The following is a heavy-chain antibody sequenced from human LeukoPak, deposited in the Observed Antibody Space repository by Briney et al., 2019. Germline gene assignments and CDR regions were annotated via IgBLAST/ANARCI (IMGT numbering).Heavy chain of an antibody. CDR1: GYSFTIYW. Sequence: GESLQISCKGSGYSFTIYWIGWVGQMPGKGLEWMGIIYPGDSDPRYNPSFQGHVTLSPDKSISTAYLQWSSLKASDTAMYYCARRGRGSGWEYYYYYMDVWGKGTTVTVSS. CDR3: ARRGRGSGWEYYYYYMDV. D-gene: IGHD6-19*01. J-gene: IGHJ6*03. CDR2: IYPGDSDP. V-gene: IGHV5-51*01.